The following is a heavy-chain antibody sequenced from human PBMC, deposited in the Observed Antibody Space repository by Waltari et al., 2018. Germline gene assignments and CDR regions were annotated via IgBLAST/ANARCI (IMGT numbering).Heavy chain of an antibody. Sequence: QVQLQQWGAGLLKPSETLSLTCAVYGGSFSGYYWSWIRQPPGKGLEWNVEINHSGSTNYNPALKSRVTISVDTSTNQFSLKLSSVTAADTAVYYCARGRVLNIVLMRCFYFDYWGQGTLVTVSS. CDR1: GGSFSGYY. CDR3: ARGRVLNIVLMRCFYFDY. J-gene: IGHJ4*02. CDR2: INHSGST. V-gene: IGHV4-34*01. D-gene: IGHD2-8*01.